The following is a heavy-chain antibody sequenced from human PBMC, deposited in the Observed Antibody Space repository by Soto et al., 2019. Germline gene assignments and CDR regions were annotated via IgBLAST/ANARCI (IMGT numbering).Heavy chain of an antibody. Sequence: EVQLLESGGGLVQPGGSLRLSCAASGFTFGAYALRWVRQSPGKGLEWVSAISNGGVNKYHANSVKGRFTVSRDNSRSPLYLNMNSLRVDDSATYYCAKSKGRFITSHFYGMEVWGLGTTVTVSS. CDR1: GFTFGAYA. J-gene: IGHJ6*02. CDR3: AKSKGRFITSHFYGMEV. CDR2: ISNGGVNK. V-gene: IGHV3-23*01. D-gene: IGHD3-10*01.